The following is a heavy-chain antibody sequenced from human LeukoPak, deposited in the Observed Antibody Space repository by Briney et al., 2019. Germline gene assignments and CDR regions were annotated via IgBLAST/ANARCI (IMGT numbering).Heavy chain of an antibody. V-gene: IGHV1-69*04. J-gene: IGHJ4*02. CDR2: IIPILGIP. Sequence: SVKVSCKASGGTFSSYAISWVRQAPGQGLEWMGRIIPILGIPNYAQKFQGRVTITADKSTSTAYMELSSLRSEDTAVYYCARDEAGTMVRGVPSASHYWGQGTLVTVSS. CDR3: ARDEAGTMVRGVPSASHY. CDR1: GGTFSSYA. D-gene: IGHD3-10*01.